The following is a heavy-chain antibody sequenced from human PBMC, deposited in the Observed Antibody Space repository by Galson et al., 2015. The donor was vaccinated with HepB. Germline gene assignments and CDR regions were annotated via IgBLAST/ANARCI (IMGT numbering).Heavy chain of an antibody. CDR2: IKPDGSEK. V-gene: IGHV3-7*01. CDR1: GFYFSSFY. J-gene: IGHJ5*02. CDR3: ARDIPGGFDP. Sequence: SLRLSCAGSGFYFSSFYMSWLRQSPGKGLEWVANIKPDGSEKDFVDSVKGRFTISRDNAKKSVFLEMNSLRTEDTAIYYCARDIPGGFDPWGQRTLVTVSS.